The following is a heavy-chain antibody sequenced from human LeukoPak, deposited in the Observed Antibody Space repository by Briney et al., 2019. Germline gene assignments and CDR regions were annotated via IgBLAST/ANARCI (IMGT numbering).Heavy chain of an antibody. CDR1: GFTFKDYG. CDR2: INWNGGGT. V-gene: IGHV3-9*01. D-gene: IGHD1-26*01. Sequence: GRSLRLSCEATGFTFKDYGMHWVRQPPGKGLEWVSSINWNGGGTDYADSVKGRFTISRDNAKNSLYLQLSSLRPEDTALYYCAKHMRATNTYSFFGLDVWGQGTTVTVSS. CDR3: AKHMRATNTYSFFGLDV. J-gene: IGHJ6*02.